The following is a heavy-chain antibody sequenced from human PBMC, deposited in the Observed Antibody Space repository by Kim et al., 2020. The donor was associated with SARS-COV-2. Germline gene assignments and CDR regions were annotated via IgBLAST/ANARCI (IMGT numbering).Heavy chain of an antibody. V-gene: IGHV3-30*18. CDR3: AKVPVATTPYWYFDL. CDR2: ISYDGSNK. Sequence: GGSLRLSCAASGFTFSSYGMHWVRQAPGKGLEWVAVISYDGSNKYYADSVKGRFTISRDNSKNTLYLQMNSLRAEDTAVYYCAKVPVATTPYWYFDLWGRGTLVTVSS. CDR1: GFTFSSYG. D-gene: IGHD5-12*01. J-gene: IGHJ2*01.